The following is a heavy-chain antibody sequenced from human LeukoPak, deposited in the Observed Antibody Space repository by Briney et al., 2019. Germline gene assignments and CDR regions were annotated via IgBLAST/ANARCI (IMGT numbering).Heavy chain of an antibody. CDR1: GFTFSNYW. D-gene: IGHD1-1*01. CDR2: INSDGSTT. V-gene: IGHV3-74*01. Sequence: GGSLRLSCVASGFTFSNYWMHWVRQAPGKGLVWVSRINSDGSTTSYADSVKGRFTISRDNAKNTLYLQMNSLRAEDTAGYYCARRGAGTGATDYWGQGTLVTVSS. CDR3: ARRGAGTGATDY. J-gene: IGHJ4*02.